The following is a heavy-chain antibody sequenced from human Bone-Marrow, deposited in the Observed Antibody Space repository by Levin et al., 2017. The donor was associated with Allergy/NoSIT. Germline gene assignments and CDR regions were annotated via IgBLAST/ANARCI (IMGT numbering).Heavy chain of an antibody. V-gene: IGHV3-7*01. CDR1: GFTFSSYW. CDR3: AREVTGKFHYYDSSGYYDY. CDR2: IKQDGSEK. D-gene: IGHD3-22*01. J-gene: IGHJ4*02. Sequence: GGSLRLSCAASGFTFSSYWMSWVRQAPGKGLEWVANIKQDGSEKYYVDSVKGRFTISRDNAKNSLYLQMNSLRAEDTAVYYCAREVTGKFHYYDSSGYYDYWGQGTLVTVSS.